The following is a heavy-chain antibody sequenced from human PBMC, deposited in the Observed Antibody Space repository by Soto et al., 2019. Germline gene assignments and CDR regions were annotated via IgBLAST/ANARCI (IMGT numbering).Heavy chain of an antibody. J-gene: IGHJ6*02. D-gene: IGHD3-3*01. Sequence: SVKVSCKASGGTFSSYAISWVRQAPGQGLEWMGGTIPIFGTANYAQKFQGRVTITADKSTSTAYMELSSLRSEDTAVYYCARIGTIFGVVPFYYGMDVWGQGTTVTVSS. CDR2: TIPIFGTA. CDR1: GGTFSSYA. CDR3: ARIGTIFGVVPFYYGMDV. V-gene: IGHV1-69*06.